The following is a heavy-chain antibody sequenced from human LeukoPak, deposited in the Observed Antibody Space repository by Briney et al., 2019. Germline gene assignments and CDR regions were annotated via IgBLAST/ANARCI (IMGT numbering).Heavy chain of an antibody. D-gene: IGHD6-19*01. CDR3: AKDSFTGYSGGWVVVRGAFDI. CDR1: GFTFDDYA. V-gene: IGHV3-9*01. Sequence: GGSLRLSCAASGFTFDDYAMHWVRQAPGEGLEWVSGISWNSGSIGYADSVKGRFTISRDNAKNSLYLQMNSLRAEDTALYYCAKDSFTGYSGGWVVVRGAFDIWGQGTMVTVSS. CDR2: ISWNSGSI. J-gene: IGHJ3*02.